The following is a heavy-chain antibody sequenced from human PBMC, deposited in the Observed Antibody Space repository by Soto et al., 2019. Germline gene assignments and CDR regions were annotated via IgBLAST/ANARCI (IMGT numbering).Heavy chain of an antibody. D-gene: IGHD3-10*01. CDR2: IYYSGST. V-gene: IGHV4-31*03. CDR3: ARDRRQEWFGGNWFDP. CDR1: GGSISSGGYY. J-gene: IGHJ5*02. Sequence: QVQLQESGPGLVKPSQTLSLTCTVSGGSISSGGYYWSWIRQHPGKGLEWIGYIYYSGSTYYNPSLKSRVTISVDTSKNQFSLKLSSVTAADTAVYYCARDRRQEWFGGNWFDPWGQGTLVTVSS.